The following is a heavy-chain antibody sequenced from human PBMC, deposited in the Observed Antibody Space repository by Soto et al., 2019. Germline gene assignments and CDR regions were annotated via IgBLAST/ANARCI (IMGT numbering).Heavy chain of an antibody. V-gene: IGHV4-34*01. CDR3: ARVHCSGGSCYQLDY. J-gene: IGHJ4*02. Sequence: SETLSLTCAVYGGSFSGYYWSWIRQPPGKGLEWIGEINHSGSTNYNPSLKSRVTISVDTSKNQFSLKLSSVTAADTAVYYCARVHCSGGSCYQLDYWGQGTLVTVSS. CDR1: GGSFSGYY. CDR2: INHSGST. D-gene: IGHD2-15*01.